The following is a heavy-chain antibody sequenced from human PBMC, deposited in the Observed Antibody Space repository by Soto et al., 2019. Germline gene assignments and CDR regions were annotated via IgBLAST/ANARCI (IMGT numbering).Heavy chain of an antibody. V-gene: IGHV3-74*01. J-gene: IGHJ5*02. CDR3: ARDPRNLGFDL. Sequence: EVQLVESGGGLVQPGGSLRLSCAASGFTLGNYWMYWVRQAPGKGLVWVSRINGDGSRTSSADSVRGRFTISRDNAKNTLYLQMNSLRVEDTAVYYCARDPRNLGFDLWGQGTLVTVSS. CDR1: GFTLGNYW. CDR2: INGDGSRT.